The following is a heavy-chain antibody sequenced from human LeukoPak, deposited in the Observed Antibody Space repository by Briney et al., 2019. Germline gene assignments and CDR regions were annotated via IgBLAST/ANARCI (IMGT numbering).Heavy chain of an antibody. D-gene: IGHD1-1*01. CDR2: INPNSGNT. Sequence: GASVKVSCKASGYTFTSYDINWVRQASGQGLEWMGWINPNSGNTGFTQKFQGRVTVTRSTSISTAYMELSSLTSDDTAVYYCAGTSTGTRGGYDVWGQGTLVTVSS. J-gene: IGHJ4*02. V-gene: IGHV1-8*01. CDR1: GYTFTSYD. CDR3: AGTSTGTRGGYDV.